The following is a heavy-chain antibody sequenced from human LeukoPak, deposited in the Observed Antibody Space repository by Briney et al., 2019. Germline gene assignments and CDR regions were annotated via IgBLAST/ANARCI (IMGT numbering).Heavy chain of an antibody. J-gene: IGHJ4*02. CDR1: GFTFSSYA. D-gene: IGHD1-26*01. V-gene: IGHV3-23*01. CDR3: ARRSSGSYSIDY. CDR2: ISGSGGGT. Sequence: GGSLRLSCVASGFTFSSYAMIWVRQAPGKGLEWLSSISGSGGGTYYADSVKGRSSIPRDNSKNTLYLEMSTLRAEDTAVYYCARRSSGSYSIDYWDQGTLVTVSS.